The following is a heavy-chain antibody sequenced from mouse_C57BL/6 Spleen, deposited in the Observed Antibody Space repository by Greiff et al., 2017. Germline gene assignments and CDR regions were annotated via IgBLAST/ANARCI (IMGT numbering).Heavy chain of an antibody. CDR1: GFTFSNYW. V-gene: IGHV6-3*01. J-gene: IGHJ3*01. D-gene: IGHD2-1*01. CDR2: IRLKSDNYAT. Sequence: EVKLMESGGGLVQPGGSMKLSCVASGFTFSNYWMNWVRQSPEKGLEWVAQIRLKSDNYATHYAESVKGRFTISRDDSKSSVYLQMNNLRAEDTGIYYCTTGYFYGNSAYWGQGTLVTVSA. CDR3: TTGYFYGNSAY.